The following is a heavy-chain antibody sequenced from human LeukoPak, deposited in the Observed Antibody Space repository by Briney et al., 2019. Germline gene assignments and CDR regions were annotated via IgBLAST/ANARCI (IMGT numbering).Heavy chain of an antibody. V-gene: IGHV1-8*01. Sequence: GASVKVSCKASGYTFTSYDINWVRQATGQGLEWMGWMNPNSGNTGYAQKFQGRVTTTRNTSISTAYMELSSLRSEDTAVYYCARPSSTGYYRPRYYYYMDVWSKGTTVTVSS. CDR1: GYTFTSYD. J-gene: IGHJ6*03. CDR3: ARPSSTGYYRPRYYYYMDV. CDR2: MNPNSGNT. D-gene: IGHD3-9*01.